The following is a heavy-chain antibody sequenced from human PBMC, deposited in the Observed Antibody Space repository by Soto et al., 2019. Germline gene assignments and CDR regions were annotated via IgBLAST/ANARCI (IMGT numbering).Heavy chain of an antibody. V-gene: IGHV3-48*02. CDR3: ARLVLMVYAISPYYYGMDV. Sequence: PGGSLRLSCAASGFTFSSYSMNWVRQAPGKGLEWVSYISSSSSTIYYADFVKGRFTTSRDNAKNSLYLQMNSLRDEDTAVYYCARLVLMVYAISPYYYGMDVWGQGTTVTVSS. CDR1: GFTFSSYS. CDR2: ISSSSSTI. D-gene: IGHD2-8*01. J-gene: IGHJ6*02.